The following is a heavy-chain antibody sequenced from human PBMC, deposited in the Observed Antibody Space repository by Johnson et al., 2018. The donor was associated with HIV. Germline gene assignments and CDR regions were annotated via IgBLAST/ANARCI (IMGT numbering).Heavy chain of an antibody. J-gene: IGHJ3*02. V-gene: IGHV3-49*04. CDR1: GFNFRDCA. D-gene: IGHD3-22*01. Sequence: MQLVESGGGFVQPGRSLRLSCTGSGFNFRDCAMSWVRQAPGKGLEWVGFIRSKAYGGTTEYAASVKGRFTSSRDDFKSNAYLQMNSLKSEDTAVYYCTRDHYDSSGYYYVGWAFDIWGQGTLVTVSS. CDR2: IRSKAYGGTT. CDR3: TRDHYDSSGYYYVGWAFDI.